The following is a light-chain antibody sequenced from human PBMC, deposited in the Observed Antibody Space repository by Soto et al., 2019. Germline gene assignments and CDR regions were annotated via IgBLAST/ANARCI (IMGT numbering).Light chain of an antibody. Sequence: QSVRTRAASATGTPGRRGSISCSGSSSNIESNTVTWYQQLPGTAPKLVIYSNHDRPSGVPDRFSGSTSGTSASLVIRGLQSEDEADYYCAAWDDILNGYVFGGGTKVTVL. CDR1: SSNIESNT. CDR2: SNH. CDR3: AAWDDILNGYV. J-gene: IGLJ1*01. V-gene: IGLV1-44*01.